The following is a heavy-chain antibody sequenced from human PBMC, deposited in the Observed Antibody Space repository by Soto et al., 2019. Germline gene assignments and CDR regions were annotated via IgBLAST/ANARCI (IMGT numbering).Heavy chain of an antibody. Sequence: QXXLQEXGPGLVRPSETLSLTCSVSGGSITXXXXXXXWVRRAPGRGPEWIGNIFYNGRTDYRPSLQSRVTIXXXTXXXXXXXXXXXXXXXDTAIYYCARGAFSAEDQSDWFAPWGHGTLVTVXS. CDR2: IFYNGRT. D-gene: IGHD2-2*02. V-gene: IGHV4-39*01. J-gene: IGHJ5*02. CDR3: ARGAFSAEDQSDWFAP. CDR1: GGSITXXXXX.